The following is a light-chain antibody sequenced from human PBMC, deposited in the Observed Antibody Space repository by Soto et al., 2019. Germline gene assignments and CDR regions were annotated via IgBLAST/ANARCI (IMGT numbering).Light chain of an antibody. CDR1: TNDVGGYNY. V-gene: IGLV2-14*01. CDR3: SSYISDNTYV. CDR2: EVS. J-gene: IGLJ1*01. Sequence: QSALTQPASVSGSPGQSITISCTGTTNDVGGYNYVSWYQQHPGKAPKLLIYEVSNRPSGVSNRFSGSKSGNTASLTISGLQADDEAYYYCSSYISDNTYVFGTGTKLTVL.